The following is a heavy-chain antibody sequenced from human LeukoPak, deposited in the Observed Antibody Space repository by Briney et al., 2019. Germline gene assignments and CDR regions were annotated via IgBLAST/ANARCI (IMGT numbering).Heavy chain of an antibody. D-gene: IGHD6-19*01. Sequence: GGSLRLSCAASGFTLSSYAMSWVRQAPGKGVEWVSGISGSGGSTYYADSVKGRITISRDNSKTTLYLQMNSWKHANTAVYYVAKDSPVAVAEDYWGQGTLVTVSS. CDR3: AKDSPVAVAEDY. J-gene: IGHJ4*02. CDR1: GFTLSSYA. V-gene: IGHV3-23*01. CDR2: ISGSGGST.